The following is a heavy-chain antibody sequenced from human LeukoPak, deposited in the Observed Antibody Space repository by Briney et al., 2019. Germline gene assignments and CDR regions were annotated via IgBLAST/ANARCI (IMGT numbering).Heavy chain of an antibody. CDR3: ARARGYSYGYYAFDI. Sequence: PSETLSLTCTVSGGSISSYYWSWIRQPPGKGLEWIGYIYYSGSTNYNPSLKSRVTISVDTSKNQFSLKLSSVTAADTAVYYCARARGYSYGYYAFDIWGQGTMVTVSS. CDR1: GGSISSYY. V-gene: IGHV4-59*08. J-gene: IGHJ3*02. D-gene: IGHD5-18*01. CDR2: IYYSGST.